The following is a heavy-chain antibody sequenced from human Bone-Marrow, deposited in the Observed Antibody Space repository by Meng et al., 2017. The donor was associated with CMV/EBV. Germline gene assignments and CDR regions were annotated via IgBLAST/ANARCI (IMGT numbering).Heavy chain of an antibody. J-gene: IGHJ6*02. CDR3: ARGPFLYGMDV. Sequence: SETLSLTCTVSGGSISSYYWSWIRQPPGNGLEWIGYIYYSGSTNYNPSLKSRVTISVDTSKNQFSLKLSSVTAADTAVYYCARGPFLYGMDVWGQGTTVTVSS. D-gene: IGHD2/OR15-2a*01. V-gene: IGHV4-59*01. CDR1: GGSISSYY. CDR2: IYYSGST.